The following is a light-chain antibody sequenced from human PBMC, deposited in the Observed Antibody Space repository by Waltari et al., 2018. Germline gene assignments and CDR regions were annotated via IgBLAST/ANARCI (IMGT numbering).Light chain of an antibody. CDR1: QTVLYISNNKNN. V-gene: IGKV4-1*01. Sequence: DIVMTQSPDSLAVSLGERATINCRSSQTVLYISNNKNNLAWYQQKPGQPPKLLIYWASTRESGVPDRFSGSGSGTYFTLTISSLHAEDVAVYYCQQYYSSPWTFGQGTKVEIK. J-gene: IGKJ1*01. CDR2: WAS. CDR3: QQYYSSPWT.